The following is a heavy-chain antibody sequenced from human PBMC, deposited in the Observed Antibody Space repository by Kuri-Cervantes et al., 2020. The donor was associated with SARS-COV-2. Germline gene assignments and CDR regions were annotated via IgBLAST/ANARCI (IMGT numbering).Heavy chain of an antibody. D-gene: IGHD1-1*01. J-gene: IGHJ4*02. V-gene: IGHV3-74*01. CDR1: GFTFGGHW. Sequence: GESLKISCAASGFTFGGHWIHWVRQAPGKGLVWVSRINPDGSYTNNADSAKGRFTLSRDNAKNMLFLQMNSLRAEDTAVYYCVRDGDHWNFDYWGQGTLVTVSS. CDR2: INPDGSYT. CDR3: VRDGDHWNFDY.